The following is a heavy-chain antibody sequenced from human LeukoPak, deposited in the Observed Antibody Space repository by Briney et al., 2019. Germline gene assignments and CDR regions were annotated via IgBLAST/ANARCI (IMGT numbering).Heavy chain of an antibody. CDR3: ARVGHCSSTSCYHYFDY. CDR2: INPNSGGT. CDR1: GYTFTGYY. D-gene: IGHD2-2*01. V-gene: IGHV1-2*02. J-gene: IGHJ4*02. Sequence: ASVKVSCKASGYTFTGYYMHWVRQAPGQGLEWMGWINPNSGGTNYAQKFQGRVTMTRDTSISTAYMELSRLRSDDTAVYYYARVGHCSSTSCYHYFDYWGQGTLVTVSS.